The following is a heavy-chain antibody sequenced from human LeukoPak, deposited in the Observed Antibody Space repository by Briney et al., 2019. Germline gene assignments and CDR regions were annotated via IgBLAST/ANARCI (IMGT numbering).Heavy chain of an antibody. V-gene: IGHV3-7*01. Sequence: GGSLRLSCAASGFTFSSYWMSWVRQAPGKGLEWVANIKQDGSEKYYVDSVKGRFTISRDNAKNSLYLQMNSLRAEDTAVYYCASSIAAAGKGYFQHWGQGTLVTVSS. D-gene: IGHD6-13*01. J-gene: IGHJ1*01. CDR3: ASSIAAAGKGYFQH. CDR2: IKQDGSEK. CDR1: GFTFSSYW.